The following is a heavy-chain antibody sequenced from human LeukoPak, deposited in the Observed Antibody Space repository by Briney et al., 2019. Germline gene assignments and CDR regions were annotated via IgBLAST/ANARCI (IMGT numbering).Heavy chain of an antibody. V-gene: IGHV3-11*01. D-gene: IGHD3-10*01. J-gene: IGHJ6*02. CDR3: ARENPPGYYYGMDV. Sequence: GGSLRLSCAASGFTFSDYYMSWIRQAPGKGLEWVSYISSRGDIIYYADSVKGRFTISRDNAKNSLYLQMNSLRAEDTAVYYCARENPPGYYYGMDVWGQGTTVTVSS. CDR1: GFTFSDYY. CDR2: ISSRGDII.